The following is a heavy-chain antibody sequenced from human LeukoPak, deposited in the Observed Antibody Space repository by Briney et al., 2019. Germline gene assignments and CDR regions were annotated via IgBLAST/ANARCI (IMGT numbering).Heavy chain of an antibody. CDR1: GGTFSRYA. Sequence: SVKVSCKASGGTFSRYAISWVRQAPGQGLEWMGRFIPILGTANYAQKFQGRVTITADKSTNTAYMELSSLRSEDTAVYYCAKSGHSLVTGSWYYFDYWGQGTLVTVSS. CDR2: FIPILGTA. V-gene: IGHV1-69*04. D-gene: IGHD1-20*01. CDR3: AKSGHSLVTGSWYYFDY. J-gene: IGHJ4*02.